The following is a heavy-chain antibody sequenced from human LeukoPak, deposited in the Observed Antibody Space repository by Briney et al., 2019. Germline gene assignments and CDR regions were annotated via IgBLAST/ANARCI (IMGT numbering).Heavy chain of an antibody. CDR2: ISYSGGT. V-gene: IGHV4-59*08. CDR1: GGSISNYY. D-gene: IGHD2-8*01. Sequence: SETLSLTCTVSGGSISNYYWNWIRQRPGKGLEWAGHISYSGGTKYNPSLQSRLTILIDTSKNQFSLNLSSVTAADTAIYYCARRVIMSAAGVPDTWLDPWGQGILVTVSS. J-gene: IGHJ5*02. CDR3: ARRVIMSAAGVPDTWLDP.